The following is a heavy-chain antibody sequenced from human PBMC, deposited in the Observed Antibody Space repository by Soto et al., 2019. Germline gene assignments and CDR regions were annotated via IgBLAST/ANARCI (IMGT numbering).Heavy chain of an antibody. J-gene: IGHJ5*02. Sequence: VQFVQSGAELKKPGSSVRVSCRASGGTIKTYTLSWVRQAPGQGLEWMGAFIPSFPAPNFAQRFKGRLTPTADESTNTGFMELSGLRPEDTALYFCATGEVVPSFPHWLDTWGQGTHVIVSS. CDR2: FIPSFPAP. CDR1: GGTIKTYT. D-gene: IGHD2-21*01. V-gene: IGHV1-69*12. CDR3: ATGEVVPSFPHWLDT.